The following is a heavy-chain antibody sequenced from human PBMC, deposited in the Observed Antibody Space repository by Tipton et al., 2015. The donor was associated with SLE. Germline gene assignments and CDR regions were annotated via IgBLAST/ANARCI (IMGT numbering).Heavy chain of an antibody. CDR2: IYDSGST. CDR1: GDSISSYY. D-gene: IGHD5-12*01. CDR3: ARQVASFDY. J-gene: IGHJ4*02. V-gene: IGHV4-59*08. Sequence: TLSLTCTVSGDSISSYYWSWIRQPPGKGLEWIGYIYDSGSTNYNPSLKSRVTISVDTSKNQFSLKLNSVTASDTAVYYCARQVASFDYWGQGTLVTVS.